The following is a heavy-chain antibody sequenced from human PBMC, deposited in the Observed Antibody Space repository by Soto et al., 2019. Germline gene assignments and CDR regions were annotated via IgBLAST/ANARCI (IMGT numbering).Heavy chain of an antibody. CDR3: ARNGEWELIPYYYSVMAV. V-gene: IGHV4-59*02. CDR2: IYYSGST. D-gene: IGHD1-26*01. Sequence: CAVCSGCVRSYVGSGIRQPPGKGLEWIGYIYYSGSTNYNPSLKSRVTISVDTSKNQFSLKLSSVTAADTAVYYCARNGEWELIPYYYSVMAVWGHGTTVTVSS. CDR1: SGCVRSYV. J-gene: IGHJ6*02.